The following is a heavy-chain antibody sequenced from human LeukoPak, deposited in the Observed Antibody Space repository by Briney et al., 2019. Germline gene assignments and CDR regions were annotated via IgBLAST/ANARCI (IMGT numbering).Heavy chain of an antibody. CDR1: GFTFDDYA. V-gene: IGHV3-9*01. J-gene: IGHJ4*02. Sequence: PGGSLRLSCAASGFTFDDYAMHWVRQAPGKGLEWVSGISWNSGSIGYADSVKGRFTISRDNAKNSLYLQMNSLGAEDTALYYCAKDMEMATITAIDYWGQGTLVTVSS. CDR3: AKDMEMATITAIDY. CDR2: ISWNSGSI. D-gene: IGHD5-24*01.